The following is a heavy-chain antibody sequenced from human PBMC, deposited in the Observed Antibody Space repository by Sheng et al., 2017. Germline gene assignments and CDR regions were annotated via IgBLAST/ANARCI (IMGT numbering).Heavy chain of an antibody. J-gene: IGHJ4*02. CDR2: IYYSGST. Sequence: QVQLQESGPGLVKPSETLSLTCTVSGGSVSSGSYYWSWIRQPPGKGLEWIGYIYYSGSTNYNPSLKSRVTISVDTSKNQFSLKLSSVTAADTAVYYCASQRYCTNGVCIDYWGQGTPGHRLL. V-gene: IGHV4-61*01. D-gene: IGHD2-8*01. CDR1: GGSVSSGSYY. CDR3: ASQRYCTNGVCIDY.